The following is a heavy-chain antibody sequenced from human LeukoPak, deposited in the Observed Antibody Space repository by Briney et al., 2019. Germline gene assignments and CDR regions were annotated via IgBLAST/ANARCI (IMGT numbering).Heavy chain of an antibody. D-gene: IGHD2-15*01. CDR1: GFTFNSYA. CDR3: AKAPPPYCSGGSCFDAFDI. V-gene: IGHV3-23*01. Sequence: GGSLRLPCAASGFTFNSYAMSWVRQAPGKGVEWVSAISHTGATTYYADSVKGRFTISRDNSKNTLYLQMNSLKAEDTAVYYFAKAPPPYCSGGSCFDAFDIWGQGTMVTVSS. CDR2: ISHTGATT. J-gene: IGHJ3*02.